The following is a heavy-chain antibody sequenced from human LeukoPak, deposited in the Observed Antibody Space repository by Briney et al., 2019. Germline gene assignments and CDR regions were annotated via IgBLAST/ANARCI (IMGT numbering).Heavy chain of an antibody. V-gene: IGHV4-34*01. Sequence: PSETLSLTCAVYGGSFSGYYWSWIRQPPGKGLEWIGEINHSGSINYNPSLKSRVTISVDTSKNQFSLKLSSVTAADTAVYYCARELLGYCSSTSCPADWFDPWGQGTLVTVSS. J-gene: IGHJ5*02. CDR3: ARELLGYCSSTSCPADWFDP. D-gene: IGHD2-2*01. CDR2: INHSGSI. CDR1: GGSFSGYY.